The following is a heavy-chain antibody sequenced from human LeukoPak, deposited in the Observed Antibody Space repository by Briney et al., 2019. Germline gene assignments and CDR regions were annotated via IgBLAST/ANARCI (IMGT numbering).Heavy chain of an antibody. CDR2: ISSSGTYM. CDR3: ARGGGSLNY. D-gene: IGHD1-26*01. J-gene: IGHJ4*02. CDR1: GFTFRTSS. Sequence: GGSLRLSCAASGFTFRTSSMNWVRQAPGKGLEWVSSISSSGTYMFYVDSLKGRFAISRDNANNSLYLQMNSLRAEDTAVYYCARGGGSLNYWGQGILVTVSS. V-gene: IGHV3-21*06.